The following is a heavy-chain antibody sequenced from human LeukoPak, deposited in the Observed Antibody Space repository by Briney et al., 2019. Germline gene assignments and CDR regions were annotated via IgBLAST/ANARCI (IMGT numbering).Heavy chain of an antibody. CDR1: GFTFTSSA. CDR2: IVVGSGNT. J-gene: IGHJ4*02. D-gene: IGHD1-26*01. V-gene: IGHV1-58*02. CDR3: AADLSGAEDSLDY. Sequence: GTSVKVSCKASGFTFTSSAMQWVRQARGQRLEWIGWIVVGSGNTNYAQKFQEGVTITRDMSTSTAYMELSSLRSEDTAVYYCAADLSGAEDSLDYWGQGTLVTVSS.